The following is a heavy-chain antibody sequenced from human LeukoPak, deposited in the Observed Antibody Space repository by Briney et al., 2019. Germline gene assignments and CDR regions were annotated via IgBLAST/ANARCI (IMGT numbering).Heavy chain of an antibody. J-gene: IGHJ4*02. CDR3: AEDGRVAAAAYYFDY. V-gene: IGHV3-30*18. CDR2: IANDGRDK. D-gene: IGHD6-13*01. Sequence: GGSLRLSCAASGFTFSSHGMHWVRQAPGKGLEWVAVIANDGRDKKYADSVKGRFTISRDNSKNTLYLQMNSLRAEDTAVYYCAEDGRVAAAAYYFDYWGQGTLATVSS. CDR1: GFTFSSHG.